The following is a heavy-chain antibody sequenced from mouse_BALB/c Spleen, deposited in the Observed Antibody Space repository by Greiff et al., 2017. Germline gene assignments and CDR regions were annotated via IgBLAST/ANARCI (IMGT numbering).Heavy chain of an antibody. Sequence: EVMLVESGGGLVQPGGSRKLSCAASGFTFSDYGMAWVRQAPGKGPEWVAFISNLAYSIYYADTVTGRFTISRENAKNTLYLEMSSLRSEDTAMYYCAKVRRGYFDYWGQGTTLTVSS. CDR1: GFTFSDYG. D-gene: IGHD2-12*01. CDR2: ISNLAYSI. J-gene: IGHJ2*01. V-gene: IGHV5-15*02. CDR3: AKVRRGYFDY.